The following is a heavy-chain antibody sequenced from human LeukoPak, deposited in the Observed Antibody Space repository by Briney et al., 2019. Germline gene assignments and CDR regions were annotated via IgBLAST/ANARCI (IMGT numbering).Heavy chain of an antibody. CDR3: ASQLVYYDSSGWFDY. CDR1: GGSISSGGYS. V-gene: IGHV4-30-2*01. D-gene: IGHD3-22*01. CDR2: IYHSGST. J-gene: IGHJ4*02. Sequence: PSQTLFLTCAVSGGSISSGGYSWSWIRQPPGKGLEWIGYIYHSGSTYYNPSLKSRVTISVDRSKNQFSLKLSSVTAADTAVYYCASQLVYYDSSGWFDYWGQGTLVTVSS.